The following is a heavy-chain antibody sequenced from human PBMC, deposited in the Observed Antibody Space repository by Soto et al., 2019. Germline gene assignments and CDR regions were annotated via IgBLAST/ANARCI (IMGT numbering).Heavy chain of an antibody. CDR2: IHHSGRT. V-gene: IGHV4-4*02. CDR1: GDSISSDKW. J-gene: IGHJ4*02. CDR3: ARGGDWQFDY. Sequence: QVQLQESGPGLVKPSGTLSLTCAVSGDSISSDKWWSWVRQPPGKGLEWIGEIHHSGRTNYNPSLKSRVTILVEKSKNQVSLELSSITAADTAVYYCARGGDWQFDYWCQGTLVTVSS. D-gene: IGHD2-21*02.